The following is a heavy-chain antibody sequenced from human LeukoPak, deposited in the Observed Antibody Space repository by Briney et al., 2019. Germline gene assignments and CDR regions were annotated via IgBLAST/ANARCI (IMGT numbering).Heavy chain of an antibody. D-gene: IGHD2-2*03. CDR1: GFTFSSYA. J-gene: IGHJ6*03. CDR2: ISSGSGYI. Sequence: NPGGSLRLSCAASGFTFSSYAMSWVRQAPGKGLEWVSSISSGSGYIYYADSVKGRFTISRDNAKNSLYLQMNSLRAEDTAVYYCARVDSYYMDVWGKGTTVTVSS. CDR3: ARVDSYYMDV. V-gene: IGHV3-21*01.